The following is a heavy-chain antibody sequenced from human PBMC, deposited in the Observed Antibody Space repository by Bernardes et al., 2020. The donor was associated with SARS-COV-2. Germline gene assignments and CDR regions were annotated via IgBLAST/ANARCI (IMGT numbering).Heavy chain of an antibody. J-gene: IGHJ6*02. V-gene: IGHV4-61*01. CDR2: IYHTGAI. Sequence: WESLTLTCTVSGGSVSTNYYWNLIRPPPKKGQEWIGIIYHTGAIKYSPSLTGRVTISLDTSKNQFSLRLTSVTAADTAVYFCARSTRKSYFYYGLGVWGPGTTVTVSS. CDR3: ARSTRKSYFYYGLGV. CDR1: GGSVSTNYY.